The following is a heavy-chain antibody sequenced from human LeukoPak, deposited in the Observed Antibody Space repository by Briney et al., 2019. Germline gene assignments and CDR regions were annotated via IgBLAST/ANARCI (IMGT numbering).Heavy chain of an antibody. Sequence: SETLSLTCTVSSGSISSYYWSWIRQPPGKGLEWIGYIYYSGNTDYNPSLKSRVTISVDTSKNQFSLKLRSVTAADTAVYYCAREGGYCSGGSCYSLNWFDPWGQGTLVTVSS. J-gene: IGHJ5*02. D-gene: IGHD2-15*01. CDR2: IYYSGNT. CDR1: SGSISSYY. V-gene: IGHV4-59*12. CDR3: AREGGYCSGGSCYSLNWFDP.